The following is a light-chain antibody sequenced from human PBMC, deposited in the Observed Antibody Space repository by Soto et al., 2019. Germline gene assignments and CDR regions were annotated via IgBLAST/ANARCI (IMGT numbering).Light chain of an antibody. Sequence: EIVMTQSPGTLSVSLGERATLSCRASQTIRSSLAWYQQKPGQAPRLLIYGASTRATDIPARFGGSGSATEFTLTISSLQSEDSAIYYWQQYNTSPQTFGQGTKVDIK. CDR3: QQYNTSPQT. V-gene: IGKV3-15*01. J-gene: IGKJ1*01. CDR1: QTIRSS. CDR2: GAS.